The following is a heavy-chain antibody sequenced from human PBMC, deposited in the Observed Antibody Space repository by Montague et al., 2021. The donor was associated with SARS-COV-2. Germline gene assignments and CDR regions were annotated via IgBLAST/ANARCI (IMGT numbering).Heavy chain of an antibody. J-gene: IGHJ4*02. V-gene: IGHV4-39*01. CDR3: ARLRYYGGNSGFQGLDDY. CDR2: IYYSGXT. Sequence: SETLSLTCIVSGGSISSSSYHWGWIRQPPGKGLEWIGTIYYSGXTXYXXXXKXRVTISVDTSKNQFSLKLSSVTAADTAVYYCARLRYYGGNSGFQGLDDYWGQGALVTVSS. D-gene: IGHD4-23*01. CDR1: GGSISSSSYH.